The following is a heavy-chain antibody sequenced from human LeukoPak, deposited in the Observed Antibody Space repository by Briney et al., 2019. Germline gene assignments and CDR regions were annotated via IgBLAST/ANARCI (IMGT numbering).Heavy chain of an antibody. CDR3: AGGMGIAAAAAFDI. CDR1: GYTLTGYY. Sequence: ASRKVSCKASGYTLTGYYMHAGRDAPGQGREWRGGIKPNSGGTKYGQKFQGRETMSRAKSMRRAYMELSRLRYYGAGVYYCAGGMGIAAAAAFDIWGQGTMVTVSS. CDR2: IKPNSGGT. V-gene: IGHV1-2*02. D-gene: IGHD6-13*01. J-gene: IGHJ3*02.